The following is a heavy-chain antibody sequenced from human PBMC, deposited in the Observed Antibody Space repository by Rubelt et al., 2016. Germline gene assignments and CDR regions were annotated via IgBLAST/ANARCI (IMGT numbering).Heavy chain of an antibody. D-gene: IGHD4-17*01. CDR1: SGSISSGYY. CDR3: PRPAGLRNAYWYFDF. V-gene: IGHV4-39*01. CDR2: IYYSGST. Sequence: QLQLQESGPELVKPSETLSLTCTVSSGSISSGYYWGWIRQPPGKGLEWIGSIYYSGSTYYNPSLKSRVTISVDTSKNQFARESRYVTSSDTAVDYCPRPAGLRNAYWYFDFWGRGTLVTVSS. J-gene: IGHJ2*01.